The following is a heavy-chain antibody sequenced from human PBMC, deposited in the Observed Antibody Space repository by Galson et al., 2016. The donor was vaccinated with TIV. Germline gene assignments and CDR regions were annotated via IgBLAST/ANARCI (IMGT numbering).Heavy chain of an antibody. CDR1: GVSISSSTYF. CDR2: IYYNGET. V-gene: IGHV4-39*01. J-gene: IGHJ2*01. D-gene: IGHD3-16*01. CDR3: ARHGAWSWYFDL. Sequence: SETLSLTCTVSGVSISSSTYFWGWVRQPPGKGLEWIASIYYNGETYYNSSLKSRVTISVDTSKNRFSLKVNSVTAADTAIFYCARHGAWSWYFDLWGRGTLVTVSS.